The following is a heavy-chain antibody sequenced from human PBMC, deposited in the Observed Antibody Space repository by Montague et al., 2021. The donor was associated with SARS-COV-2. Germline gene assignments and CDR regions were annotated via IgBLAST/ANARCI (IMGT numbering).Heavy chain of an antibody. CDR1: GGSFSGYH. CDR3: ARLRDGVVPSPILGVGPYYSYYFMDV. J-gene: IGHJ6*03. CDR2: INHGGIT. D-gene: IGHD3-10*01. Sequence: SETLSLTCAVYGGSFSGYHWNWIRQPPGRGLEWIGEINHGGITNYNPSLKSRLTISADTSKNQFSLKLTSVAAADTAVYYCARLRDGVVPSPILGVGPYYSYYFMDVWGKGITVTVSS. V-gene: IGHV4-34*01.